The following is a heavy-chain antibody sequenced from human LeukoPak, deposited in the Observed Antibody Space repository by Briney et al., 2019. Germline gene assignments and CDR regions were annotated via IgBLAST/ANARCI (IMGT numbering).Heavy chain of an antibody. J-gene: IGHJ4*02. D-gene: IGHD2-2*03. CDR1: GGSISSYY. CDR3: ATGYCSSTSCHSNFDY. CDR2: VYYSGST. Sequence: SETLSLTCTVSGGSISSYYWSWIRQPPGKGLEWIGYVYYSGSTNYNPSLKSRVTISVDTSKNQFSLKLSSVTAADTAVYYCATGYCSSTSCHSNFDYWSQGTLVTVSS. V-gene: IGHV4-59*01.